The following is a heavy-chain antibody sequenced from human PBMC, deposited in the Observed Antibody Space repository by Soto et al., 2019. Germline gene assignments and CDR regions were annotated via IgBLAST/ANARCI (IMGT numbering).Heavy chain of an antibody. CDR1: GFAISRGYY. V-gene: IGHV4-38-2*02. CDR3: AREKVGTTFFDT. Sequence: PSETLSLTCSVSGFAISRGYYWSWVRQPPGKGLEWIGSIYPSASSYHNPSLATRLGLSIDASKNQLTLNLTSVTAADTALYFCAREKVGTTFFDTWGQGIQVTVSS. CDR2: IYPSASS. D-gene: IGHD2-21*02. J-gene: IGHJ4*02.